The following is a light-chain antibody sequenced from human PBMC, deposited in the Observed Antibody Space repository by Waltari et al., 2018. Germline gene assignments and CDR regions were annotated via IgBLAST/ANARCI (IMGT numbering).Light chain of an antibody. CDR3: QHYVRLPAT. V-gene: IGKV3-20*01. CDR1: QSVGRS. CDR2: DAS. Sequence: EIVLTQSPGTLSLSQGERATLAFRASQSVGRSLAWYQQKPGQAPRLLIYDASRRATGIPDRFSGSGSGTDFSLTISTLEPEDFAVYYCQHYVRLPATFGQGTKVEI. J-gene: IGKJ1*01.